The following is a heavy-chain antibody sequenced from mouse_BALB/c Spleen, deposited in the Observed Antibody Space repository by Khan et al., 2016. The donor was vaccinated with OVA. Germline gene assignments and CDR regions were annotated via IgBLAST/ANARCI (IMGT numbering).Heavy chain of an antibody. CDR2: INPSNGYT. D-gene: IGHD2-14*01. CDR1: GYTFTSYT. Sequence: QIQLVQSGAELARPGASVKMSCKASGYTFTSYTIHWIKLRPGQGLEWIGYINPSNGYTNYNQKFKDKATLTGDKYSTTAYMQLSSLTSDDSAVYYCVRDGAYDRNDGGFAYWGQGTLVTVSA. J-gene: IGHJ3*01. V-gene: IGHV1-4*01. CDR3: VRDGAYDRNDGGFAY.